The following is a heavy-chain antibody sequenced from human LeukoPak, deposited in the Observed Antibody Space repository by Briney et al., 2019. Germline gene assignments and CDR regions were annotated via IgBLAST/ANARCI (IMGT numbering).Heavy chain of an antibody. CDR1: GYTFTSYD. J-gene: IGHJ4*02. V-gene: IGHV1-8*01. CDR3: ARALYYYDSSGYYYDYFDY. D-gene: IGHD3-22*01. Sequence: GASVKVSCKASGYTFTSYDINWVRQATGQGLEWMGWMNPNSGNTGYAQKFQGRVTMTRNTSISTAYMELSSLRSEDTAVYYCARALYYYDSSGYYYDYFDYWGQGTLVTVSS. CDR2: MNPNSGNT.